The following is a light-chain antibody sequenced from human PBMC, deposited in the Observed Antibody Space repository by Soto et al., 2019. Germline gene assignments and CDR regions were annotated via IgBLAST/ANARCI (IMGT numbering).Light chain of an antibody. CDR2: SSS. V-gene: IGKV3D-7*01. J-gene: IGKJ1*01. CDR1: QTVSRMY. Sequence: EIVLTQSPATLSLSPGERATLSCRASQTVSRMYLSWFQQKPGQAPRLLIVSSSRRPTDVPARFSGSGSGTDFTLTISSLQSEDFAVYYCQQYNNWPPTWTFGQGTKVDIK. CDR3: QQYNNWPPTWT.